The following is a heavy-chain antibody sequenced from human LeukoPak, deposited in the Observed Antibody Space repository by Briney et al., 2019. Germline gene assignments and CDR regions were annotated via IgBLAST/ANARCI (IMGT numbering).Heavy chain of an antibody. J-gene: IGHJ4*03. CDR2: IDHRGDT. D-gene: IGHD5-24*01. V-gene: IGHV4-34*01. Sequence: PSETLPLTCAVYGGSFCRYYWSWIRRSPGKGRAGLAEIDHRGDTNYNPSVKSRVTISVDTSKNQFSLKVRSLSAADTAVYYCARGATISETGYFDFWGQGTLVTVSS. CDR1: GGSFCRYY. CDR3: ARGATISETGYFDF.